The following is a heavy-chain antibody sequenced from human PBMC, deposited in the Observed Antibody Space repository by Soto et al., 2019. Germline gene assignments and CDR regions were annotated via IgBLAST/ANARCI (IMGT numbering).Heavy chain of an antibody. D-gene: IGHD3-3*01. CDR1: GFTFSSYA. V-gene: IGHV3-23*01. J-gene: IGHJ4*02. Sequence: GGSLRLSCAASGFTFSSYAMSWVRQAPGKGLKWVSAISGSGGSTYYADSVKGRFTISRDNSKNTLYLQMNSLRAEDTAVYYCAKALSPYYDFWSGNIHNDYWGQGTLVTVSS. CDR3: AKALSPYYDFWSGNIHNDY. CDR2: ISGSGGST.